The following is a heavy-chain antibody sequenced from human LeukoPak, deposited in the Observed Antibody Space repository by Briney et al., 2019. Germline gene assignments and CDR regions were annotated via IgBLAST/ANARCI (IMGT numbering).Heavy chain of an antibody. CDR1: GYTFISYD. V-gene: IGHV1-18*01. J-gene: IGHJ5*02. D-gene: IGHD3-22*01. CDR2: ISTYNGNT. Sequence: ASVKVSCKASGYTFISYDISWVRQAPGQGLEWMGWISTYNGNTNYAQKLQGRVTMTTEKSTSTAYMELRSLRSDDTAVYYCARTLDYYDRSGYYHGWIDRWGQGTLVTVSS. CDR3: ARTLDYYDRSGYYHGWIDR.